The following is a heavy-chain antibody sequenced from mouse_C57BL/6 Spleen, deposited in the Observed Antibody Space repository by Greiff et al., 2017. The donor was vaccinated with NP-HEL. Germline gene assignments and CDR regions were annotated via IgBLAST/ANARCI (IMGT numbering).Heavy chain of an antibody. V-gene: IGHV14-4*01. J-gene: IGHJ3*01. Sequence: EVHLVESGAELVRPGASVKLSCTASGFNIKDDYMHWVKQRPEQGLEWIGWIDPENGDTEYASKFQGKATITADTSSNTAYLQLSSLTSEDTAVYYCTGYYYGSSPWFAYWGQGTLVTVSA. CDR3: TGYYYGSSPWFAY. D-gene: IGHD1-1*01. CDR1: GFNIKDDY. CDR2: IDPENGDT.